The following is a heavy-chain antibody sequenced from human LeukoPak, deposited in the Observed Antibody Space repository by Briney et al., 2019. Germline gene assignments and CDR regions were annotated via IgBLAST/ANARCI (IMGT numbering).Heavy chain of an antibody. D-gene: IGHD6-19*01. CDR3: ARVGYSSGWYADY. Sequence: PSETLSLTCAGYGGSFSGYYWSWIRQPPGKGLEWIGEINHSGSTKYNPSLKSRVTISIDTSKNQFSLKLTSVTAADTAVYYCARVGYSSGWYADYWGQGTLVTVSS. CDR2: INHSGST. J-gene: IGHJ4*02. V-gene: IGHV4-34*01. CDR1: GGSFSGYY.